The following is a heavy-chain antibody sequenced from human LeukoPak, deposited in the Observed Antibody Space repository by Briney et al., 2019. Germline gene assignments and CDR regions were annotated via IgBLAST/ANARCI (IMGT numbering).Heavy chain of an antibody. D-gene: IGHD3-16*02. Sequence: ASVKVSCKASGGTFSSYAISWVRQAPGQGLEWMGGIIPIFGTANYAQKFQGRVTITADESTSTAYMELSSLRSEDTAVFYCARGDKMITLGGVIVSDRPGYYYGRDVGGKGTTVTVSS. CDR1: GGTFSSYA. V-gene: IGHV1-69*13. J-gene: IGHJ6*04. CDR2: IIPIFGTA. CDR3: ARGDKMITLGGVIVSDRPGYYYGRDV.